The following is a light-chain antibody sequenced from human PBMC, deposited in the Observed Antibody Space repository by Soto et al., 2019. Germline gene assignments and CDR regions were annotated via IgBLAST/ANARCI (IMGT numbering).Light chain of an antibody. J-gene: IGKJ4*01. V-gene: IGKV3-11*01. CDR1: QSVSSY. CDR2: DAS. Sequence: EIVLTQSPATLSLSPGERATLSCRASQSVSSYLAWYQQKPGQAPRLLIYDASNRATGIPARFSGSGSGTDFTLTISSLEPEDFAVYYCQQRKNWTPLTFRGGTKVEIK. CDR3: QQRKNWTPLT.